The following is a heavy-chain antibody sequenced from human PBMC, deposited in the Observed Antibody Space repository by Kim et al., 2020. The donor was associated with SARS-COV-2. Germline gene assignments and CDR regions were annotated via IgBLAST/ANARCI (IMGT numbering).Heavy chain of an antibody. V-gene: IGHV4-59*08. D-gene: IGHD3-16*01. J-gene: IGHJ6*02. CDR3: ARQGANYYYGMDV. Sequence: YRPTPRSRVTISVDTSTNQSSLHLTSVTAADTAVYYCARQGANYYYGMDVWGQGTTVTVSS.